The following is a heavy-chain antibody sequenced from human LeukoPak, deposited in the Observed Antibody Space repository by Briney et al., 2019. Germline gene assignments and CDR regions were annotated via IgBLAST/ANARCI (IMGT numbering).Heavy chain of an antibody. V-gene: IGHV4-59*01. D-gene: IGHD3-3*01. CDR2: IYYSGST. Sequence: SETLSLTCTVSGGSISSYYWSWIRQPPGKGLEWIGYIYYSGSTNYNPSLKSRVTISVDTSKNQFSLKLSSVTAADTAVYYCARQGYNYDFWSGHDYYYMDVWGKGTTVTVSS. J-gene: IGHJ6*03. CDR1: GGSISSYY. CDR3: ARQGYNYDFWSGHDYYYMDV.